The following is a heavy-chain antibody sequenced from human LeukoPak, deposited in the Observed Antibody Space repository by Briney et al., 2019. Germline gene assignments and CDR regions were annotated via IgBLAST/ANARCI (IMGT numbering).Heavy chain of an antibody. D-gene: IGHD2-15*01. J-gene: IGHJ4*02. CDR2: IYHNGTP. CDR1: VGSISSGNW. Sequence: SGTLSLTCGVSVGSISSGNWWSWVRQSPGKGLEWIGEIYHNGTPNYNPSLKSRVTISADTFKNHFSLKLTSVTAADTALYYCARGSGTRYHSFDFWGQGTLVTVSS. V-gene: IGHV4-4*02. CDR3: ARGSGTRYHSFDF.